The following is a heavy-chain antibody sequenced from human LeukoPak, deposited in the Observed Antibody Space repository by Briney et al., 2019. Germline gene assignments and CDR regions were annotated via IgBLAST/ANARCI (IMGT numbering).Heavy chain of an antibody. CDR3: AKDSSYYGSGIYLDY. CDR1: GFIYHDYV. V-gene: IGHV3-9*03. J-gene: IGHJ4*02. D-gene: IGHD3-10*01. CDR2: ISWNSGNI. Sequence: GGCLRLSCAASGFIYHDYVMHWVRPAPGKGLEWVSCISWNSGNIGFAGSVKGRFTISREKARHSLYLQMNSLRAEDMALYYCAKDSSYYGSGIYLDYWGQGTLVTVSS.